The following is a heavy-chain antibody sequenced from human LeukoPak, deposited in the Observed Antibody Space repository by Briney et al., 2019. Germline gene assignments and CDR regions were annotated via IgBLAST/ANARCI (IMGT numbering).Heavy chain of an antibody. J-gene: IGHJ6*02. CDR2: IYYSGGT. V-gene: IGHV4-59*01. CDR3: ARVGLPYDYYGMDV. Sequence: PSETLSLTCTVSGGSISSYYWSWIRQPPGKGLEWIGYIYYSGGTNYNPSLKSRVTISVDTSKNQFSLKLSSVTAADTAVYYCARVGLPYDYYGMDVWGQGTTDTVSS. D-gene: IGHD4-11*01. CDR1: GGSISSYY.